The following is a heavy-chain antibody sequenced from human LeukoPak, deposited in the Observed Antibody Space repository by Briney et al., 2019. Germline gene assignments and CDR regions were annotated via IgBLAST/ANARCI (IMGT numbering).Heavy chain of an antibody. V-gene: IGHV1-69*13. CDR2: IIPIFGTA. CDR3: ARDRGVVVPAAMGRFDP. J-gene: IGHJ5*02. D-gene: IGHD2-2*01. CDR1: GYTFSSYA. Sequence: ASVKVSCKASGYTFSSYAISWVRQAPGQGLEWMGGIIPIFGTANYAQKFQGRVTITADESTSTAYMELSSLRSEDTAVYYCARDRGVVVPAAMGRFDPWGQGTLVTVSS.